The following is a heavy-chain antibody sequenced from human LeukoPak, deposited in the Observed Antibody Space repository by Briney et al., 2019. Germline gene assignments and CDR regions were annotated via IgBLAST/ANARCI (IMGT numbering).Heavy chain of an antibody. Sequence: ASVKVSGKPSGYTFTVNYLHWVRQAPGQGLEWVGWMNPNSGVTVYAQNFQGRVTMTRDTSISTAYVELSSLTSDDTAVYYCTRGAGTSWFDYWGQGSLATVSS. V-gene: IGHV1-2*02. CDR3: TRGAGTSWFDY. D-gene: IGHD2-2*01. CDR2: MNPNSGVT. CDR1: GYTFTVNY. J-gene: IGHJ4*02.